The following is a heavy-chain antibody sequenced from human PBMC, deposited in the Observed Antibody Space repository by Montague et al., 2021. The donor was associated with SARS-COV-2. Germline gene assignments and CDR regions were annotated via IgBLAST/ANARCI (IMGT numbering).Heavy chain of an antibody. V-gene: IGHV3-30*04. CDR1: GFTFSSYA. CDR2: ISYDGSNK. Sequence: SLRLSCAASGFTFSSYAMHWVRQAPGKGLEWVAVISYDGSNKYYVDSVKGRFTISRDNSKNTLYPQMNSLRAEDTAVYYCARDLAGGYSYYFDYWGQGTLVTVSS. J-gene: IGHJ4*02. D-gene: IGHD5-18*01. CDR3: ARDLAGGYSYYFDY.